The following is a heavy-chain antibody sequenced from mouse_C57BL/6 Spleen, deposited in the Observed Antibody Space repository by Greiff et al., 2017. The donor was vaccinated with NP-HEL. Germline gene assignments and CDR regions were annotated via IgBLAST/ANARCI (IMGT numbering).Heavy chain of an antibody. J-gene: IGHJ3*01. CDR3: ARAGGDGYYLAWFAY. CDR2: INPSSGYT. V-gene: IGHV1-4*01. D-gene: IGHD2-3*01. CDR1: GYTFTSYT. Sequence: VQLVESGAELARPGASVKMSCKASGYTFTSYTMHWVKQRPGQGLEWIGYINPSSGYTTYNQKFKDKATLTADKSSSTAYMQLSSLTSEDSAVYYCARAGGDGYYLAWFAYWGQGTLVTVSA.